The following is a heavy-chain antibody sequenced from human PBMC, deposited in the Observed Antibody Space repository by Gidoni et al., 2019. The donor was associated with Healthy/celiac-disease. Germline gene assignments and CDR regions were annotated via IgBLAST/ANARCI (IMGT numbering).Heavy chain of an antibody. CDR3: ARLITGAMVHLDAFDI. D-gene: IGHD3-10*01. CDR1: GGSISSSSYY. Sequence: QLQLQESGPGLVKPSETLSLTCTVSGGSISSSSYYWGWIRQPPGKGLEWIGSIYYSGSTYYNPSLKSRVTISVDTSKNQFSLKLSSVTAADTAVYYCARLITGAMVHLDAFDIWGQGTMVTVSS. J-gene: IGHJ3*02. V-gene: IGHV4-39*01. CDR2: IYYSGST.